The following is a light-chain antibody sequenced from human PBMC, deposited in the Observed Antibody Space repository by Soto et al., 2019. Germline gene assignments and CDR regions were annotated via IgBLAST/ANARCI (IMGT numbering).Light chain of an antibody. CDR2: GAS. CDR3: QQYNNWLRT. CDR1: QSVSSN. V-gene: IGKV3-15*01. J-gene: IGKJ1*01. Sequence: EIVMTQSPATLSVSPGERATLSCRASQSVSSNLALYQQKPGQAPRLLIYGASTRATAIPARFSGSGSGTEFTLTISSLQSEDFAVYYCQQYNNWLRTFGQGTKVEIK.